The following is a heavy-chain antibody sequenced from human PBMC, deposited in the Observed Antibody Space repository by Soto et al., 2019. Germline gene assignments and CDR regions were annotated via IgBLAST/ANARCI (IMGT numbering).Heavy chain of an antibody. D-gene: IGHD3-9*01. CDR2: VYYSGTP. CDR3: ARDLYLRTGPWGMDV. J-gene: IGHJ6*02. V-gene: IGHV4-61*01. CDR1: GGSVSSATYY. Sequence: SETLSLTCTVSGGSVSSATYYWNWIRQPPGKGLEWIGSVYYSGTPNYNPSLKSRVTISMDTSYNRLSLMLRSVTAADTAVYYCARDLYLRTGPWGMDVWGQGTTVTVSS.